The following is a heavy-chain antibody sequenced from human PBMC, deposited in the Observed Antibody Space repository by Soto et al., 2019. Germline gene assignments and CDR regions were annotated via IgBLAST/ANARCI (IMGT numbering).Heavy chain of an antibody. D-gene: IGHD6-13*01. CDR2: INHSGST. J-gene: IGHJ6*03. CDR3: ARRYRSLAAAGTKKGYYYYYMDV. V-gene: IGHV4-34*01. CDR1: GGSISGYY. Sequence: SETLSLTCTVSGGSISGYYWSWIRQPPGKGLEWIGEINHSGSTNYNPSLKSRVTISVDTSKNQFSLKLSSVTAADTAVYYCARRYRSLAAAGTKKGYYYYYMDVWGKGTTVTVSS.